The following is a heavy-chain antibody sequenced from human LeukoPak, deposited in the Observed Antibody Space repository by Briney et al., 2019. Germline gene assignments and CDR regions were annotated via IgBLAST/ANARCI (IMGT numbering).Heavy chain of an antibody. CDR3: ASYYCSGGSCYPPSFDY. CDR1: GYTFTSYA. V-gene: IGHV1-3*01. CDR2: INAGNGNT. Sequence: ASVKVSCKASGYTFTSYAMHWVRQAPGQRLEWMGWINAGNGNTKYSQKFQGRVTITRDTSASTAYMELCSLRSEDTAVYYCASYYCSGGSCYPPSFDYWGQGTLVTVSS. D-gene: IGHD2-15*01. J-gene: IGHJ4*02.